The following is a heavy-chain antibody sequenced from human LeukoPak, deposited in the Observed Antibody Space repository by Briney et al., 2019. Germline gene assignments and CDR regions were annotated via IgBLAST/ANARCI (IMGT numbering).Heavy chain of an antibody. D-gene: IGHD3-22*01. J-gene: IGHJ4*02. CDR2: ISYDGSNK. CDR1: GFTFSSYA. Sequence: PGGSLRLSCAASGFTFSSYAMHWVRQAPGKGLEWVAVISYDGSNKYYADSVKGRFTISRDNSKNTLYPQMNSLRAEDTAVYYCARGRERIVVVPSLYWGQGTLVTVSS. V-gene: IGHV3-30-3*01. CDR3: ARGRERIVVVPSLY.